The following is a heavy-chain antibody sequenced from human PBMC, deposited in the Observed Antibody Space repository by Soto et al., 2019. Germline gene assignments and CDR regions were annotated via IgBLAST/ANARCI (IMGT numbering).Heavy chain of an antibody. CDR1: GYTFTSYG. J-gene: IGHJ4*02. CDR2: ISAYNGNT. CDR3: AREGNLGRWIQPLDS. Sequence: ASVKVSCKASGYTFTSYGISWVRQAPGQGLERMGWISAYNGNTNYAQKHQGRDTMTTDTSTSTAYMELWSLRSDDTAVYFCAREGNLGRWIQPLDSWGQGTLVTVSS. D-gene: IGHD2-2*03. V-gene: IGHV1-18*01.